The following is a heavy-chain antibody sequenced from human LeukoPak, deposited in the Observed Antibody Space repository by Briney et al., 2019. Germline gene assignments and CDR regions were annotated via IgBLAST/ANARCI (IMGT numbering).Heavy chain of an antibody. V-gene: IGHV1-8*01. Sequence: ASVKLSCKASGYTFTSYGINWVRQATAQGLEWMGWMNPNSGNTGYAQKFQGRATMTRNTSISTAYMELSSLRSADTAVYYCARGRRGTTVTTFRLGQVFDYWGQGTLVTVSS. CDR2: MNPNSGNT. CDR1: GYTFTSYG. CDR3: ARGRRGTTVTTFRLGQVFDY. D-gene: IGHD4-17*01. J-gene: IGHJ4*02.